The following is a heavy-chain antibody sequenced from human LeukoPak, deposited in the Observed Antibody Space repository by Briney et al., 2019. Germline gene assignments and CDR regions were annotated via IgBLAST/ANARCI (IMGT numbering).Heavy chain of an antibody. CDR2: ISYDGSNK. D-gene: IGHD2-15*01. Sequence: GGSLRLSCAASGFTFSSYGMHWVRQAPGKGLEWVAVISYDGSNKYYADSVKGRFTISRDNSKNTLYLQMNSLRAEDTAVYYCAKGDCSGGSCYFRASWYFDYRGQGTLVTVSS. CDR3: AKGDCSGGSCYFRASWYFDY. V-gene: IGHV3-30*18. J-gene: IGHJ4*02. CDR1: GFTFSSYG.